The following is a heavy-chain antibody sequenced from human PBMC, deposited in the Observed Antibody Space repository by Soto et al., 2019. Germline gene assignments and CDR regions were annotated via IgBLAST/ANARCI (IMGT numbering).Heavy chain of an antibody. D-gene: IGHD6-19*01. CDR2: ISSDTGNT. CDR1: GFTFSKYD. J-gene: IGHJ4*02. V-gene: IGHV1-3*04. Sequence: QVQLVQSGPEVRKPGASVKVSCKASGFTFSKYDIHWVRQAPGQSLKWLGWISSDTGNTKYSQRIQGRVTFNRDTSASTAYMELRGLTFEDTAIYYCARDQAAVEAVVLERGFDSWGQGTLVTVSS. CDR3: ARDQAAVEAVVLERGFDS.